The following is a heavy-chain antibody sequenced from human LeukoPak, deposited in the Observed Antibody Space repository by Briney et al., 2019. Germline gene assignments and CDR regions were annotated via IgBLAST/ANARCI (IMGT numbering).Heavy chain of an antibody. CDR1: GLTFSTYW. J-gene: IGHJ4*02. V-gene: IGHV3-7*03. CDR2: IKEDGSVK. D-gene: IGHD5-18*01. Sequence: GGSLRLSCVVSGLTFSTYWMSWVRQAPGKGLERVANIKEDGSVKYYLDSVKGRFTISRDNAKNSLYLQMNSLRVEDTALYYCAKGKEDSYGDMDKWGQGTLVTVSS. CDR3: AKGKEDSYGDMDK.